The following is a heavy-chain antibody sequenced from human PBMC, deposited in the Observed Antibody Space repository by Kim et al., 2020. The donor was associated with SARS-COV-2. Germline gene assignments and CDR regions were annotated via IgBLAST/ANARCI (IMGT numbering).Heavy chain of an antibody. V-gene: IGHV3-7*03. Sequence: GGSLRLSCAASGFTFSSYWMSWVRQAPGKGLEWVANIKQDGSEKYYVDSVKGRFTISRDNAKNSLYLQMNSLRAEDTAVYYCARDGTPGYCSGGSCYSDAFDIWGQGTMVTVSS. CDR1: GFTFSSYW. D-gene: IGHD2-15*01. CDR2: IKQDGSEK. CDR3: ARDGTPGYCSGGSCYSDAFDI. J-gene: IGHJ3*02.